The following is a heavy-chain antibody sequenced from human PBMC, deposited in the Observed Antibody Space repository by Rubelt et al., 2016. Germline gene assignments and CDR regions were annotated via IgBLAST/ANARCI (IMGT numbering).Heavy chain of an antibody. CDR2: IIPILGIA. CDR1: GGTFSSYA. V-gene: IGHV1-69*04. Sequence: QVQLVQSGAEVKKPGSSVKVSCKASGGTFSSYAISWVRQAPGQGLEWMGRIIPILGIANYAQKFQGRVTITADESTSTAYMELTSLRSEDTAVYYGARLCIFEDTAMVMSDYWGQGTLVTVSS. CDR3: ARLCIFEDTAMVMSDY. D-gene: IGHD5-18*01. J-gene: IGHJ4*02.